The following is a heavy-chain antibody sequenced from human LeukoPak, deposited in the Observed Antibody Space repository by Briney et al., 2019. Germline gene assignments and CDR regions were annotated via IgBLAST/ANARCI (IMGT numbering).Heavy chain of an antibody. CDR2: IYYSGST. V-gene: IGHV4-59*08. D-gene: IGHD2-15*01. Sequence: SETLSLTCTVSGGSINSYYWSWIRQPPGKGLEWIGYIYYSGSTNYNPSLKSRVTISVDTSNNKFSLKLTSLTAADTAVYYCVTLISAGRPAFDIWGQGTMVTVSS. CDR1: GGSINSYY. CDR3: VTLISAGRPAFDI. J-gene: IGHJ3*02.